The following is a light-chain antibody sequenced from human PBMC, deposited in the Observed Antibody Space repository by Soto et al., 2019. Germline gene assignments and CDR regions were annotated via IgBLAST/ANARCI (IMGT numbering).Light chain of an antibody. V-gene: IGKV1-39*01. J-gene: IGKJ2*01. CDR3: QQSYSTPYT. CDR2: SAS. CDR1: QTITTS. Sequence: DIQMTQSPSSRSASVEDRVTITCRASQTITTSLNWYQQKPGKAPNLLIYSASSLQSGVPSRFSGSGSGTDFTLTISSLQPEDSATYYCQQSYSTPYTFGQGTKLEIK.